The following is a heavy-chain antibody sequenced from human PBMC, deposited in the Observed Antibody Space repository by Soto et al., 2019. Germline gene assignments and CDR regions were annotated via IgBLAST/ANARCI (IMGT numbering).Heavy chain of an antibody. D-gene: IGHD3-10*01. J-gene: IGHJ6*02. CDR1: GFTFSNAW. Sequence: PGGSLRLSCAASGFTFSNAWMNWVRQAPGKGLEWVGRIKSKTDGGTTDYAAPVKGRFTISRDDSKNTLYLQMNSLKTEDTAVYYCTTYSPRGVIRYGMDVWGQGTTVTVSS. CDR2: IKSKTDGGTT. V-gene: IGHV3-15*07. CDR3: TTYSPRGVIRYGMDV.